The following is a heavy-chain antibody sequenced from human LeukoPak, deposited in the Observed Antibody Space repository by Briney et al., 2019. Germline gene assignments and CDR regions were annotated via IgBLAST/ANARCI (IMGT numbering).Heavy chain of an antibody. Sequence: GGSLRLSCAASGFSFGSYGLSWVRQAPGKGLQWVAYISGRSATTHYADSVEGRFTISRDNAKNSLYLQMSSLRAEDTAVYYCARDLDSGSYFFAHWGQGTPVIVSS. CDR3: ARDLDSGSYFFAH. D-gene: IGHD3-22*01. CDR2: ISGRSATT. J-gene: IGHJ5*02. V-gene: IGHV3-48*04. CDR1: GFSFGSYG.